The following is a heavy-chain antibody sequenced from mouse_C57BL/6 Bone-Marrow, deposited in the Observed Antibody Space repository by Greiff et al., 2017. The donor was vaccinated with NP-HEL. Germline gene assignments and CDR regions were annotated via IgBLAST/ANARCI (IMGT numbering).Heavy chain of an antibody. CDR2: FDPNSGGT. Sequence: VQLQQPGADLVKPGASVKLSCKASGYTFTSYWMHWVKQRPGRGLEWIGRFDPNSGGTKFNEKFKTKATLTVDKPSSTAYMQLSSLTSEDSAVYYCARYYYGSRGWYFDVWGTGTTVTVSS. V-gene: IGHV1-72*01. CDR3: ARYYYGSRGWYFDV. J-gene: IGHJ1*03. CDR1: GYTFTSYW. D-gene: IGHD1-1*01.